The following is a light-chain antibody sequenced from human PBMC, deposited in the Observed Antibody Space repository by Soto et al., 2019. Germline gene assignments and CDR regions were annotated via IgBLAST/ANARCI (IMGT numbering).Light chain of an antibody. Sequence: IVLTQSPGTLSLSPGERATLSCRASQSVGSNFLAWYQQKRGQAPRILIYAASNRASGIPDRFSGSGSGSNFTLTISRLAPEDFAVYSCQQYGSPPWAFGQGTRVEI. CDR2: AAS. CDR1: QSVGSNF. CDR3: QQYGSPPWA. J-gene: IGKJ1*01. V-gene: IGKV3-20*01.